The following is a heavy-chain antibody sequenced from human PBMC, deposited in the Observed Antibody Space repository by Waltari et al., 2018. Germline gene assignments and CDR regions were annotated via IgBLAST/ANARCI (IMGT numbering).Heavy chain of an antibody. J-gene: IGHJ4*02. CDR2: MYSGGST. CDR1: GFPFGRYA. V-gene: IGHV3-23*03. CDR3: AKDYYDSSGYEGY. Sequence: EVQLLESGGGLVQPGGSLRLSGAASGFPFGRYAMRWARQAPGKGLEWVSVMYSGGSTYYADSVKGRFTISRDNSKNTLYLQMNSLRAEDTAVYYCAKDYYDSSGYEGYWGQGTLVTVSS. D-gene: IGHD3-22*01.